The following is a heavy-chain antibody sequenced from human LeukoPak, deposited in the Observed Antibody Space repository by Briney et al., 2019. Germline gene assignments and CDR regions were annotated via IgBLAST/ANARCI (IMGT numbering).Heavy chain of an antibody. CDR1: GGSITSGDYY. CDR3: ARDLSRKSSSWYFDY. V-gene: IGHV4-30-4*08. D-gene: IGHD6-13*01. Sequence: PSETLSLTCTVSGGSITSGDYYWSWIRQPPGKGLVWIGYIYYSGSTYYNPSLKSRVTISVDTSTNQFSLKLSSVTAADTAVYYCARDLSRKSSSWYFDYWGQGTLVTVSS. CDR2: IYYSGST. J-gene: IGHJ4*02.